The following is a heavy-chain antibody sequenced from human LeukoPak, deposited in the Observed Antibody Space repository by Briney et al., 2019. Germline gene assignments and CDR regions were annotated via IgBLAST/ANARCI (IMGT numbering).Heavy chain of an antibody. CDR2: IMPIFDTS. CDR3: ARERSKLRGLKVFVY. Sequence: ASVKVSCKPPGDIFCTYFSSWVSQAPGQGLEWMGGIMPIFDTSNYAQKFQGRVTITADESTSTAYMELRRLTSEDTAVYYCARERSKLRGLKVFVYWGQGTLVTVSS. V-gene: IGHV1-69*13. CDR1: GDIFCTYF. D-gene: IGHD3-10*01. J-gene: IGHJ4*02.